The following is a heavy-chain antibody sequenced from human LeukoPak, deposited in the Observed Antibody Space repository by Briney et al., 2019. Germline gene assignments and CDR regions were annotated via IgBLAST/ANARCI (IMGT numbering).Heavy chain of an antibody. CDR3: TGDSGSYYGYFDY. CDR1: GFTFGDYA. J-gene: IGHJ4*02. Sequence: PGRSLRLSCTASGFTFGDYAMSWVRQAPGKGLEWVGFIRSKAYGGTTEYAASVKGTFTISRDDSKSIAYLQMNSLKTEDTAVYYCTGDSGSYYGYFDYWGQGTLVTVSS. V-gene: IGHV3-49*04. CDR2: IRSKAYGGTT. D-gene: IGHD1-26*01.